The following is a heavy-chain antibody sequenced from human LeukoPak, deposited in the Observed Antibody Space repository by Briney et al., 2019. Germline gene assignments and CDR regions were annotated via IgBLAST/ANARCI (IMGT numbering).Heavy chain of an antibody. CDR3: AIHIIVVPAAKKKNWFDP. CDR1: GGSFSGYY. J-gene: IGHJ5*02. CDR2: INHSGST. V-gene: IGHV4-34*01. Sequence: SETLSLTCAVYGGSFSGYYWSWIRQPPGKGLEWIGEINHSGSTNYNPSLKSRVTISVDTSKNQFSLKLSSVTAADTAVYYCAIHIIVVPAAKKKNWFDPWGQGTLVTVSS. D-gene: IGHD2-2*01.